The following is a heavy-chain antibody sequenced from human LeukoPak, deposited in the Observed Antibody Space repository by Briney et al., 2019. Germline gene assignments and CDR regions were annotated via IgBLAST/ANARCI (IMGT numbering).Heavy chain of an antibody. Sequence: SETLSLTCTVSGGSISSYYWSWIRQPPGKGLEWIGYIYYSGSTNYSPSLKSRVTISVDTSKNQFSLKLSSVTAADTAVYYCARTFPDSYNGYWGQGTLVTVSS. J-gene: IGHJ4*02. CDR2: IYYSGST. D-gene: IGHD5-18*01. CDR1: GGSISSYY. CDR3: ARTFPDSYNGY. V-gene: IGHV4-59*01.